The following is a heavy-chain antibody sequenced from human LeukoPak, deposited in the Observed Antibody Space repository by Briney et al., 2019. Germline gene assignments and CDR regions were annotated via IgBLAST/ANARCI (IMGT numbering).Heavy chain of an antibody. Sequence: PSETLSLTCTVSGASVSSGGYYWSWLPQPPGKGLEWIGYIYYSGSTNYNPSLKSRVTISVDTSKNQFSLKVSSVTAADTAVYYCARRGGSGRSFDYWGQGTLVTVSS. CDR1: GASVSSGGYY. J-gene: IGHJ4*02. V-gene: IGHV4-61*08. CDR2: IYYSGST. CDR3: ARRGGSGRSFDY. D-gene: IGHD3-10*01.